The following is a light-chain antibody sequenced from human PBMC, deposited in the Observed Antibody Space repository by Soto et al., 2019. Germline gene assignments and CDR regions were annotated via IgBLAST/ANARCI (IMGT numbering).Light chain of an antibody. CDR3: QHYNDWPT. CDR1: QSVSSN. CDR2: GAS. V-gene: IGKV3-15*01. J-gene: IGKJ1*01. Sequence: EIVMTQSPATLSMSLGERATLSCRASQSVSSNLAWYQQKPGQAPRLLIYGASTRATGIPARFSGSGSGTEFTLTISSLQSEDFAVYYCQHYNDWPTFGQGTKVDTK.